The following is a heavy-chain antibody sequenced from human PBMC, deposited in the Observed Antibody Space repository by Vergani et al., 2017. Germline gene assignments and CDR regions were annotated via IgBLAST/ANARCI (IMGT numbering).Heavy chain of an antibody. Sequence: QVQLVQSGAEVKKPGASVKVSCKVSGYTLTELSMHWVRQAPGKGLEWMGGFDPEDGERIYEQTFQGRVTITADTSTDTDYRELSSLRSEDTALYYCATDLWTTIFGVVIQGGYWGQGTLVTVSS. V-gene: IGHV1-24*01. CDR1: GYTLTELS. CDR3: ATDLWTTIFGVVIQGGY. CDR2: FDPEDGER. D-gene: IGHD3-3*01. J-gene: IGHJ4*02.